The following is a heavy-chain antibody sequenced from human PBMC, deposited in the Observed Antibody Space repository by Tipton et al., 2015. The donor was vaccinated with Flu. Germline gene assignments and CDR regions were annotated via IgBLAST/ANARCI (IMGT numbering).Heavy chain of an antibody. CDR2: IYTRGST. CDR3: ARGGAGITMVRGATYYYYYMDV. J-gene: IGHJ6*03. V-gene: IGHV4-61*02. CDR1: GGSISSGNYY. Sequence: TLSLTCTVSGGSISSGNYYWTWIRQPAGKGLEWIGRIYTRGSTNYNPSLKSRVTMSVDTSKNQFSLKLSSVTAADTAGYYCARGGAGITMVRGATYYYYYMDVWGKGTTVTVSS. D-gene: IGHD3-10*01.